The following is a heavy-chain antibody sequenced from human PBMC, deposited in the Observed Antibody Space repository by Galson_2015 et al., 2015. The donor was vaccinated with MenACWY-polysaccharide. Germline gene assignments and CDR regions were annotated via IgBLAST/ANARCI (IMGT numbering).Heavy chain of an antibody. V-gene: IGHV3-33*01. Sequence: SLRLSCAASGSRFSNSGMHWVRQAPGKGLEWVAVIQYDGSNKVYADSVKGRFTISRDNYKNAVFLEMNTLGVEDTAVYYCAREGSRIVFHTFDIWGQGTMVTVSS. CDR2: IQYDGSNK. CDR3: AREGSRIVFHTFDI. D-gene: IGHD2-2*01. CDR1: GSRFSNSG. J-gene: IGHJ3*02.